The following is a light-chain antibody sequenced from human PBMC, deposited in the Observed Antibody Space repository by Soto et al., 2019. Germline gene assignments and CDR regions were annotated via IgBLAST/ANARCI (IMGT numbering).Light chain of an antibody. J-gene: IGKJ1*01. Sequence: EIVMTQSPATLSVSPGERVILSCRASQSVSSSLAWYQQKPGQAPRLLIYGASTRAIGIPARFSGSGSETEFTLTISSLQSEDFAVYYCQQYNNWWTFGQGTKVEIK. CDR2: GAS. V-gene: IGKV3-15*01. CDR1: QSVSSS. CDR3: QQYNNWWT.